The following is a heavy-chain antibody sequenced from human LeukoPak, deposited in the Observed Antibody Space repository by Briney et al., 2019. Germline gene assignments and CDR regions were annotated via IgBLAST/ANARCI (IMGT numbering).Heavy chain of an antibody. J-gene: IGHJ5*02. Sequence: ASVKVSCKASGYTFTDYAISWVRQAPGQGLEWLGYVSTYSGHTNYAQKFQGRVTVSRDTSTSTAYLEPGSLTSGDTAVYFCARYCSTASCRLGWWFDPWGQGTLVSVSS. V-gene: IGHV1-18*01. CDR2: VSTYSGHT. CDR1: GYTFTDYA. CDR3: ARYCSTASCRLGWWFDP. D-gene: IGHD2-2*01.